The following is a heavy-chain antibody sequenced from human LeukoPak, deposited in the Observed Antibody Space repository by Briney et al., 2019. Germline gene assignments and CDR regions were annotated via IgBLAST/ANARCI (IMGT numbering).Heavy chain of an antibody. V-gene: IGHV3-23*01. J-gene: IGHJ4*02. CDR2: ISGSGGST. CDR3: AKDLGDYGDYTYEY. CDR1: GFTFNSYA. D-gene: IGHD4-17*01. Sequence: GGPLRLSCAASGFTFNSYALSGLRPAPAKGLTGVASISGSGGSTYYADSVKGRFTISRDNSKNTLYLQMNSLRAEDTAVYYCAKDLGDYGDYTYEYWGQGTLVTVSS.